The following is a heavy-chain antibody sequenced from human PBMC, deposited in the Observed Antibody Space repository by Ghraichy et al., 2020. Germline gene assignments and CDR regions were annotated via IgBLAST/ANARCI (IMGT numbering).Heavy chain of an antibody. CDR3: AKAGPNYSDS. CDR1: GFTFSSYG. V-gene: IGHV3-23*01. CDR2: IGGRGATI. Sequence: GESLNISCAASGFTFSSYGVSWVRQAPGKGLEWVSAIGGRGATIYYADSVKGRFTISRDNSKNTLYLQINSLRAEDTAVYFCAKAGPNYSDSWGQGTLVTVSS. J-gene: IGHJ4*02.